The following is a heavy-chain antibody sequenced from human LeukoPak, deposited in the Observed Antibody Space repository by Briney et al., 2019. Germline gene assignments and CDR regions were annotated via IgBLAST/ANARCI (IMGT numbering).Heavy chain of an antibody. V-gene: IGHV3-23*01. D-gene: IGHD3-10*01. J-gene: IGHJ3*02. CDR2: ISGSGGST. CDR1: GFTFSSYA. CDR3: AKEVGSGSYYHDAFDI. Sequence: GGSLRLSCAASGFTFSSYAMSWVRQAPGKGLEWVSAISGSGGSTYYADSVKGRFTISRDNSKNTLYLQMNSLRAEDTAVYYCAKEVGSGSYYHDAFDIWGQGTMVTVSS.